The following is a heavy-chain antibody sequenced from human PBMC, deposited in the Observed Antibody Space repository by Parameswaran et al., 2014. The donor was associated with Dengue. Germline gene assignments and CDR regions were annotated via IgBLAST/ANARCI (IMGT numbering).Heavy chain of an antibody. CDR3: ARGNILKVVPAARLAYYYYYMDV. CDR2: ISAYNGNT. J-gene: IGHJ6*03. Sequence: WVRQAPGQGLEWMGWISAYNGNTNYAQKLQGRVTMTTDTSTSTAYMELRSLRSDDTAVYYCARGNILKVVPAARLAYYYYYMDVWGKGTTVTVSS. V-gene: IGHV1-18*01. D-gene: IGHD2-2*01.